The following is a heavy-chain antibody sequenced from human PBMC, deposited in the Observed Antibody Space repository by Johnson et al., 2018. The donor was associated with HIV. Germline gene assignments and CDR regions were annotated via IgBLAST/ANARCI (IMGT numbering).Heavy chain of an antibody. CDR3: AREHISSWTSDAFDI. V-gene: IGHV3-23*04. CDR2: ISGSGAST. CDR1: GFTFDDYA. J-gene: IGHJ3*02. D-gene: IGHD6-13*01. Sequence: MLLVESGGGLVQPGGSLRLSCAASGFTFDDYAVNWVRQAPGKGLEWVSGISGSGASTYYADSVKGRFTISRDNSKKSLYLRMNSLSAEDTAVYYCAREHISSWTSDAFDIWGQGTMVTVSS.